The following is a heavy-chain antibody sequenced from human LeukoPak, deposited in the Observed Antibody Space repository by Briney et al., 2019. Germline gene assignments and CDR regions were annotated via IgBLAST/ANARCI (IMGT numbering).Heavy chain of an antibody. V-gene: IGHV4-59*12. CDR1: GGSISSYY. J-gene: IGHJ4*02. D-gene: IGHD3-10*01. CDR3: ARDRSGTQDY. CDR2: IYYSGST. Sequence: PSETLSLTCTVSGGSISSYYWSWIRQPPGKGLEWIGYIYYSGSTNYNPSLKSRVTISVDTSKNQFSLKLSSVTPEDTAVYYCARDRSGTQDYWGQGTLVTVSS.